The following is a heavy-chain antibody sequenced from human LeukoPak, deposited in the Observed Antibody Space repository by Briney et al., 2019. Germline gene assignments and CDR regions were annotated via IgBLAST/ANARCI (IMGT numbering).Heavy chain of an antibody. D-gene: IGHD3-10*01. CDR2: IYHSGST. CDR3: ARVVDYYGSGSYYNGGFNWFDP. Sequence: PSETLSLTCAVSGGSISSSNWWSWGRQPPGKGLEWIGEIYHSGSTNYNPSLKSRVTISVDKSKNQFSLKLSSVTAADTAVYYCARVVDYYGSGSYYNGGFNWFDPWGQGTLVTVSS. CDR1: GGSISSSNW. J-gene: IGHJ5*02. V-gene: IGHV4-4*02.